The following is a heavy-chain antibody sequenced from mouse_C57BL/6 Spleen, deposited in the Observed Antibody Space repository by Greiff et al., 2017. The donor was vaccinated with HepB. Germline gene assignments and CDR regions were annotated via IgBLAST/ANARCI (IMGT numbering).Heavy chain of an antibody. CDR1: GFNIKDYY. CDR2: IDPEDGET. V-gene: IGHV14-2*01. Sequence: VHVKQSGAELVKPGASVKLSCTASGFNIKDYYMHWVKQRTEQGLEWIGRIDPEDGETKYAPKFQGKATITADTSSNTAYLQLSSLTSEDTAVYYCASHGNSYYYAMDYWGQGTSVTVSS. CDR3: ASHGNSYYYAMDY. J-gene: IGHJ4*01. D-gene: IGHD2-1*01.